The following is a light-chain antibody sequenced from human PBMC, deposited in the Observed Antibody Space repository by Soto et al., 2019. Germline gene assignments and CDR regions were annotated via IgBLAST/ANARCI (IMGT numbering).Light chain of an antibody. CDR3: QHYYRSSLT. J-gene: IGKJ4*01. CDR1: QSISSW. Sequence: DIQMTQSPSTLSASVGDRVTITCRASQSISSWLAWYQQKPGKAPKLLIYDASSIERGVPSRFSGRGSDTEFTLTSKNPQPDDSSTYQDQHYYRSSLTFGGGTKVEIK. V-gene: IGKV1-5*01. CDR2: DAS.